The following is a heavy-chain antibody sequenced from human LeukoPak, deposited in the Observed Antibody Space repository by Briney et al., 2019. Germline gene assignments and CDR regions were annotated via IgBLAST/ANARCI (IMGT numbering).Heavy chain of an antibody. J-gene: IGHJ3*02. V-gene: IGHV4-59*01. D-gene: IGHD2-21*02. Sequence: PSETLSLTCTVSGGSISSYYWSWIRQPPGKGLEWIGNIFHTGTTNYNPSLSSRLTISVDRSRNDFSLNLRSVTAADTAVYYCVRARDMAFDIWGLGTMVTVSS. CDR1: GGSISSYY. CDR2: IFHTGTT. CDR3: VRARDMAFDI.